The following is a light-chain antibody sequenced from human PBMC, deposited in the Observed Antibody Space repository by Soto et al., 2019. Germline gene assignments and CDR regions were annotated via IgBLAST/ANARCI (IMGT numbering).Light chain of an antibody. V-gene: IGKV3-11*01. CDR1: ESVSSY. CDR3: LHRSNWPFT. CDR2: GAS. Sequence: EIVLTQSPATLSLSPGERATLSCSARESVSSYLVWYQQTPGQAPRLLIYGASNRATCIPARFSGSGSGTHFPLTVRSLERADFAVYYFLHRSNWPFTFGPGTKVEIK. J-gene: IGKJ3*01.